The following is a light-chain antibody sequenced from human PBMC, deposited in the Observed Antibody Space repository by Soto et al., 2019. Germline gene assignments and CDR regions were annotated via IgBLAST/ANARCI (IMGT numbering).Light chain of an antibody. CDR1: QSVSSNY. CDR3: LQFGSSPPSWT. V-gene: IGKV3-20*01. CDR2: GAS. Sequence: EIVLTQSPGTLSLSPGERATLSCRASQSVSSNYLAWYQQIPGQAPRLLIYGASRRATGIPDRFRGSGSGTDFTRTISRLEPEEFAVYYCLQFGSSPPSWTFGQGTKVEIK. J-gene: IGKJ1*01.